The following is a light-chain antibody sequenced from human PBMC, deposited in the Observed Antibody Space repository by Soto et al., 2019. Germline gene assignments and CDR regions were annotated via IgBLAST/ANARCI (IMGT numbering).Light chain of an antibody. CDR2: DVS. Sequence: QSALTQPASVSGSPGQSITISCTGTSGDVGGYVSWYQQQPGKAPKFLIYDVSSRPSGVSNRFSGSKSGNTASLTISGLQAEDEADYYCASYTTSSTLVLFGGGTKVTVL. J-gene: IGLJ2*01. CDR1: SGDVGGY. V-gene: IGLV2-14*01. CDR3: ASYTTSSTLVL.